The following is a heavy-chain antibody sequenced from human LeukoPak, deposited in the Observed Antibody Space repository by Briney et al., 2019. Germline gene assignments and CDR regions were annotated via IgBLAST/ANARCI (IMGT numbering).Heavy chain of an antibody. Sequence: GASVKVSCKASGYTFTSYGISWVRQAPGQGLEWMGWISAYNGNTNYAQKLQGRVTMTTDTSTGTAYMGLRSLRSDDTAVYYCAREALGYCSSTSCYVWFDPWGQGTLVTVSS. J-gene: IGHJ5*02. CDR2: ISAYNGNT. CDR1: GYTFTSYG. D-gene: IGHD2-2*01. CDR3: AREALGYCSSTSCYVWFDP. V-gene: IGHV1-18*04.